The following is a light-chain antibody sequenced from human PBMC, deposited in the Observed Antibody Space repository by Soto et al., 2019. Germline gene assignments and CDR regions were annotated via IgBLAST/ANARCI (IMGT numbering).Light chain of an antibody. CDR1: SSDVGSYNR. Sequence: QSALTQPPSVSGSPGQSVTISCTGTSSDVGSYNRVSWYQQPPGTAPKLMIYEVNNRPSGVPDRFSGSKSGNTASLTISGLQAEYEADYYCCSYTSSSVLFGGGTKLTVL. CDR3: CSYTSSSVL. CDR2: EVN. V-gene: IGLV2-18*02. J-gene: IGLJ3*02.